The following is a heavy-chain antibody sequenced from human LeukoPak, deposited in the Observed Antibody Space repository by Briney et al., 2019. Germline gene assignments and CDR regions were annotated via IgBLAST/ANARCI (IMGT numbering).Heavy chain of an antibody. CDR3: ARGTTPWELQENYYFDY. J-gene: IGHJ4*02. Sequence: SQTLSLTCAISGDSVSSNSAAWNWIRQSPSRGLEWLGRTYYRSKWYNDYAVSVKSRITINPDTSKSQFSLQLNSVTPEDTAVYYCARGTTPWELQENYYFDYWGQGTLVTVSS. CDR1: GDSVSSNSAA. V-gene: IGHV6-1*01. D-gene: IGHD1-26*01. CDR2: TYYRSKWYN.